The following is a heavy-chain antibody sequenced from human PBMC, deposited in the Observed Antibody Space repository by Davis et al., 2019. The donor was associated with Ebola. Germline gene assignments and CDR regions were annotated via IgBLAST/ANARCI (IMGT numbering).Heavy chain of an antibody. CDR3: ARGWLRTGMDV. J-gene: IGHJ6*04. Sequence: HPQTPSLTPAISGHRGSTNSAACNWTRQSPSRGLEWLGRTYYSSKWYHDYATSVKSRRTTNLDTSKYQFSLQLNSVTPEDTAVYYCARGWLRTGMDVWGKGTTVTVSS. CDR2: TYYSSKWYH. CDR1: GHRGSTNSAA. V-gene: IGHV6-1*01. D-gene: IGHD5-12*01.